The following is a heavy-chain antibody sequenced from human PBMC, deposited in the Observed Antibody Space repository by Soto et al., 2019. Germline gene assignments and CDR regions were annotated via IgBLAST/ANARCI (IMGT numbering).Heavy chain of an antibody. D-gene: IGHD3-22*01. CDR1: GFTFSSYA. CDR3: AKDAGGNAIVVVSIYGMDV. Sequence: GGSLRLSCAASGFTFSSYAMSWVRQAPGKGLEWVSAISGSGGSTYYADSVKGRFTISRDNSKNTLYLQMNSLRAEDTAVYYCAKDAGGNAIVVVSIYGMDVWGQGTTVTVSS. V-gene: IGHV3-23*01. J-gene: IGHJ6*02. CDR2: ISGSGGST.